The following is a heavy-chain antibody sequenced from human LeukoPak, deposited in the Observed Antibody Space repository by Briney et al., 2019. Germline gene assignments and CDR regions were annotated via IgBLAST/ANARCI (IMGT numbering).Heavy chain of an antibody. Sequence: GASVKVSCKASGGTFSSYAISWVRQAPGQGLEWMGGIIPIFGTANYAQKFQGRVTITADESTSTAYMELSSLRSEDTAVYYCARGLGRLPAAVYGMDVWGQGTTVTVSS. CDR2: IIPIFGTA. D-gene: IGHD2-2*01. CDR1: GGTFSSYA. J-gene: IGHJ6*02. V-gene: IGHV1-69*13. CDR3: ARGLGRLPAAVYGMDV.